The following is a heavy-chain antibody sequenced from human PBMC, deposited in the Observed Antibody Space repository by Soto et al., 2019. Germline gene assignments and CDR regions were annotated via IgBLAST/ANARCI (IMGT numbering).Heavy chain of an antibody. CDR1: GITFRGSA. Sequence: GSLRPSVAAPGITFRGSAINWFPQAPGKGLEWVSTISGSGGSTYYADSVKGRFTITRDNSKNTLYVQMNRLRAEDTAIYYCAKCRHTSGWLGMAAFEIWGQGTVVTVSS. CDR2: ISGSGGST. V-gene: IGHV3-23*01. D-gene: IGHD6-19*01. J-gene: IGHJ3*02. CDR3: AKCRHTSGWLGMAAFEI.